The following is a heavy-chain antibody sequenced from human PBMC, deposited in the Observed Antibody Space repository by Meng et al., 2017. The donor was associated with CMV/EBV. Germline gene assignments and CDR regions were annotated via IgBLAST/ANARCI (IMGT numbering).Heavy chain of an antibody. CDR2: IYTSGST. Sequence: QGQLQESGRGLVKPSESLPLPCTVIGGSISSYYWSWTRQPAGKGLEWIGRIYTSGSTNYNPSLKSRVTMSVDTSKNQFSLKLSSVTAADTAVYYCARDLMNCSSTSCANWFDPWGQGTLVTVSS. D-gene: IGHD2-2*01. CDR3: ARDLMNCSSTSCANWFDP. V-gene: IGHV4-4*07. J-gene: IGHJ5*02. CDR1: GGSISSYY.